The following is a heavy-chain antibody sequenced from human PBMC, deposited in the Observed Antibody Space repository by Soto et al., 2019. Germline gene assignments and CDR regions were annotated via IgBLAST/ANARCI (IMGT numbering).Heavy chain of an antibody. CDR1: GGTFSSYT. J-gene: IGHJ6*02. CDR3: ARADYYYYGMDV. V-gene: IGHV1-69*13. Sequence: ASVKVSCKASGGTFSSYTISWVRQAPGQGLEWMGRIIPIFGTANYAQKFQGRVTITADESTSTAYMELSSLRSEDTAVYYCARADYYYYGMDVWGQGTTVTVSS. CDR2: IIPIFGTA.